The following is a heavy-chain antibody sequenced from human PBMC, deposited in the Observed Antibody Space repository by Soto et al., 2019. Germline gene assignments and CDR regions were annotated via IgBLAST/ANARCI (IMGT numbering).Heavy chain of an antibody. CDR3: AKASATGKSDGMDV. D-gene: IGHD7-27*01. J-gene: IGHJ6*02. CDR2: ISSGSNT. CDR1: GFPFSSYA. Sequence: EVQLLESGGGLVQPGGCLRLSCVASGFPFSSYAMSWVRQTPGRGLECVSSISSGSNTYYTDSVRGRFTISRDNSKNALDLQMSNLRADDSALYYGAKASATGKSDGMDVWGQGTTVSVSS. V-gene: IGHV3-23*01.